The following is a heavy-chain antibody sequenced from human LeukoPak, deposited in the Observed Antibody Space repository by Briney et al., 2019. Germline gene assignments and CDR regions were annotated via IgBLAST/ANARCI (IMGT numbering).Heavy chain of an antibody. CDR1: GGSFSGYY. D-gene: IGHD3-16*01. Sequence: PSETLSLTCAVCGGSFSGYYWSWIRQPPGKGLEWIGEINHSGSTNYNPSLKSRVIISVDTSKNQFSLKLSSVTAADTAVYYCAGEWGRVRPNWLDPWGQGTLVTVSS. CDR2: INHSGST. CDR3: AGEWGRVRPNWLDP. V-gene: IGHV4-34*01. J-gene: IGHJ5*02.